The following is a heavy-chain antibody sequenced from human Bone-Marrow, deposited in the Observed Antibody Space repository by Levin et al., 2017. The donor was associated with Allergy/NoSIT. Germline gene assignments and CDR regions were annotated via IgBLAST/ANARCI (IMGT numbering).Heavy chain of an antibody. Sequence: GESLKISCAASGFTFSNYAMSWVRQAPGKGLEWVSGIKSGGDNTYYADSVKGRFTISRDNSNNTLHLQMSSLRAEDTAVYYCAREAKFGPSELDYWGQGTLVTVSS. V-gene: IGHV3-23*01. CDR3: AREAKFGPSELDY. CDR1: GFTFSNYA. CDR2: IKSGGDNT. J-gene: IGHJ4*02. D-gene: IGHD3-10*02.